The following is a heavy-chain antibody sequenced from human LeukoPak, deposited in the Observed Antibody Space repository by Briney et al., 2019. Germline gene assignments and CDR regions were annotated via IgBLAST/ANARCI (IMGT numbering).Heavy chain of an antibody. CDR3: AREPAAAVRNWFDP. CDR1: SGSFSGYY. CDR2: IYHSGST. J-gene: IGHJ5*02. D-gene: IGHD6-13*01. Sequence: SETLSLTCAVYSGSFSGYYWNWIRQPPGKGLEWIGEIYHSGSTNYNPSLKSRVTISVDKSKNQFSLKLSSVTAADTAVYYCAREPAAAVRNWFDPWGQGTLVTVSS. V-gene: IGHV4-34*01.